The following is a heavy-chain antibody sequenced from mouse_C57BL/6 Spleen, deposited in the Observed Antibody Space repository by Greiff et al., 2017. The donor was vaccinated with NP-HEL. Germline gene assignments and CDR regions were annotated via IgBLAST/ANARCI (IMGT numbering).Heavy chain of an antibody. Sequence: EVKLMESGGGLVKPGGSLTLSCAASGFTFSDYGMHLVRQAPEKGLEWVAYISSGSSTIYYADTVKGRFTISRDNAKNTLFLQMTSLRSEDTAMYYCARRTGPAWFAYWGQGTLVTVSA. CDR1: GFTFSDYG. V-gene: IGHV5-17*01. J-gene: IGHJ3*01. CDR3: ARRTGPAWFAY. CDR2: ISSGSSTI.